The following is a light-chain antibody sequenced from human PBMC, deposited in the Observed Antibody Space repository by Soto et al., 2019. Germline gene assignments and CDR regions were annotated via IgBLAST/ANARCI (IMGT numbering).Light chain of an antibody. CDR1: QDISNY. V-gene: IGKV1-33*01. CDR3: QQYDNLP. J-gene: IGKJ4*01. Sequence: DIQMTQSPSSLSASVGDRVTITCQASQDISNYLNWYQQKPGKAPKLLIYDASNLETGVPSRFSGSGSGTDFTFTISRLQPEDIATYYCQQYDNLPFGGGTKVEI. CDR2: DAS.